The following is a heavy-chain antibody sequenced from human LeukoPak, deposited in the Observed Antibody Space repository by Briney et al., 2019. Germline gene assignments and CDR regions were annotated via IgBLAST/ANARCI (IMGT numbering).Heavy chain of an antibody. V-gene: IGHV4-31*03. CDR2: INYSGNA. Sequence: SETLSLTCTVSGGSISSGGNYWTWIRQNPGKGLEWIGYINYSGNAYYSPSLKSRVTISVDTSKNQSSLKLSSVTAADTAVYYCARNELISSNYYYYGMDVWGQGTTVTVSS. CDR1: GGSISSGGNY. J-gene: IGHJ6*02. CDR3: ARNELISSNYYYYGMDV.